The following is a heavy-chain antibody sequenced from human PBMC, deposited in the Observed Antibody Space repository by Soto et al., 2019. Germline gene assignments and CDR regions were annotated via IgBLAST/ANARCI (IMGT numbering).Heavy chain of an antibody. CDR1: GGSISSGGYY. CDR3: ARDLGPPYYFDY. J-gene: IGHJ4*02. Sequence: SETLSLTCTVSGGSISSGGYYWSWIRQHPGKGLEWIGYIYYSGSTYYNPSLKSRVTISVDTSKNQFSLKLSSVTAADTAVYYCARDLGPPYYFDYWGQGTLVTVSS. CDR2: IYYSGST. V-gene: IGHV4-31*03.